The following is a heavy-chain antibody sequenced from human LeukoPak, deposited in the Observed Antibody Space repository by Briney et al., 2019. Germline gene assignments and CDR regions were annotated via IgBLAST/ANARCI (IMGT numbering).Heavy chain of an antibody. CDR2: ISGSGGST. D-gene: IGHD2-2*01. CDR1: GFTFSSYA. V-gene: IGHV3-23*01. Sequence: PGGSLRLSCAASGFTFSSYAMSWVRQAPGKGLEWVSAISGSGGSTYYADSVKGRFTISRDNSKNTLYLQMNSLRAEDTAVYYCAKDYIVVVPAAMGTDGTDVWGKGTTVTVSS. J-gene: IGHJ6*04. CDR3: AKDYIVVVPAAMGTDGTDV.